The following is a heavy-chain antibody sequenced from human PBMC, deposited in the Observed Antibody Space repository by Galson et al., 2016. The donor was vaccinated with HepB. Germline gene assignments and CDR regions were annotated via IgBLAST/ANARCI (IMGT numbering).Heavy chain of an antibody. V-gene: IGHV6-1*01. J-gene: IGHJ4*02. CDR3: ARDRNFKLTWIQLRKRGTGDGFDY. CDR1: VSSNSVA. CDR2: TYYRSKWYN. D-gene: IGHD5-18*01. Sequence: VSSNSVAWNWIRQSPSRGLEWLGRTYYRSKWYNDYAVSVKSRITINPDTSKNQFSLQLNSVTPEDTALYYCARDRNFKLTWIQLRKRGTGDGFDYWGQGTLVTVSS.